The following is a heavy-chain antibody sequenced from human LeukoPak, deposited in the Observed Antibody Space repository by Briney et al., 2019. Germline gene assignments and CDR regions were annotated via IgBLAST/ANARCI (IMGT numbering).Heavy chain of an antibody. Sequence: GGSLRLSCAASGFTFINYAMSWVRQVPGKGPEWVANVKQDGSEIYYVDSVKGRFTISRDNAKNSLYLQMNSLRAEDTAIYYCARDKIVGATHFDYWGRGTLVTVSS. J-gene: IGHJ4*02. V-gene: IGHV3-7*01. D-gene: IGHD1-26*01. CDR1: GFTFINYA. CDR3: ARDKIVGATHFDY. CDR2: VKQDGSEI.